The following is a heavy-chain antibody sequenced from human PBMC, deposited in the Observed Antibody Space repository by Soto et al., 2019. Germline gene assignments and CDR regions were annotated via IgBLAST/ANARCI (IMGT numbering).Heavy chain of an antibody. Sequence: EVQLLQSGGGLVQPGGSLKLSCVASGFTFTGNAMSWVRQAPGKGLEWVSAINGNGADTYYADSVRGRFTISRDNSKNTLSLQMNSLRDEDTALYYCVKDFWCADWGQGTLVTVSS. J-gene: IGHJ4*02. D-gene: IGHD2-8*01. CDR3: VKDFWCAD. CDR2: INGNGADT. CDR1: GFTFTGNA. V-gene: IGHV3-23*01.